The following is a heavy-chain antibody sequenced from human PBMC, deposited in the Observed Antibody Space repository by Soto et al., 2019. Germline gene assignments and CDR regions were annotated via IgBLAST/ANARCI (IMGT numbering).Heavy chain of an antibody. CDR3: AREDFYGDSFDY. Sequence: GGSLRLSCAASGFIFSDYEMNWVRQAPGKGLEWLSFISTRGSTILYADSVKGRFTISRDNANNSLYLQISSLRAEDTAVYYCAREDFYGDSFDYWGQGTPVTVSS. V-gene: IGHV3-48*03. CDR2: ISTRGSTI. D-gene: IGHD4-17*01. CDR1: GFIFSDYE. J-gene: IGHJ4*02.